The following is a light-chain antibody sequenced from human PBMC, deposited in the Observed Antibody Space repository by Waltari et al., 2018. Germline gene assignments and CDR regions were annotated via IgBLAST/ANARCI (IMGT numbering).Light chain of an antibody. V-gene: IGKV3-15*01. CDR1: QSTGSN. Sequence: DIVMTQSPATLSVSPGERATLSCRASQSTGSNLAWYQHKPGQAPRFLIYGASTRATGIPVRFSGSGSGTEFTLTISSLQSADFAVYFCQQYNNWPETFGQGTKVEIK. CDR2: GAS. CDR3: QQYNNWPET. J-gene: IGKJ1*01.